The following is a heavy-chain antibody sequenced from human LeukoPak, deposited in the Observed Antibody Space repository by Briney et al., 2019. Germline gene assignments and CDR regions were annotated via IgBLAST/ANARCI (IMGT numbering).Heavy chain of an antibody. V-gene: IGHV4-59*12. Sequence: SETLSLTCTVSGGSISSYYWSWIRQPPGRGLEWIGYMHHSGSTSYNPSLKSRVIMSLDTSKNQLSLRLSSVTAADTAVYYCAREGYCSSTSCYTLGDAFDIWGQGTMVTVSS. J-gene: IGHJ3*02. CDR2: MHHSGST. D-gene: IGHD2-2*02. CDR3: AREGYCSSTSCYTLGDAFDI. CDR1: GGSISSYY.